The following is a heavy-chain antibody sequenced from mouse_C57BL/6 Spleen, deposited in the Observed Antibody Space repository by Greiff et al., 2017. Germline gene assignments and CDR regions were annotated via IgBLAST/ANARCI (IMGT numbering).Heavy chain of an antibody. CDR2: IDPNSGGT. J-gene: IGHJ1*03. D-gene: IGHD1-1*01. CDR3: ARHYYGSSYGYFDV. Sequence: QVQLQQPGAELVKPGASVKLSCTASGYTFTSYWMHWVKQRPGRGLEWIGRIDPNSGGTKYNEKFKSKATLTVDKPSSTAYMQLSSLTSEDSAVYDCARHYYGSSYGYFDVWGTGTTVTVSS. V-gene: IGHV1-72*01. CDR1: GYTFTSYW.